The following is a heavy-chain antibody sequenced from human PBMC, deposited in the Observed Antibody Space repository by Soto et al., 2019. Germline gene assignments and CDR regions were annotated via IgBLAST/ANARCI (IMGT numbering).Heavy chain of an antibody. Sequence: QVQLQQWGAGLLKPSETLSLTCAVYGGSFSGPNWSWIRQPPGKGLEWIGEINHSGSTNYNPSLKSRFTISIDMSKNQYSLKVTSVTAAGTAVYYCARGWGFGFDPWGQGILVTVSS. CDR3: ARGWGFGFDP. CDR1: GGSFSGPN. CDR2: INHSGST. J-gene: IGHJ5*02. D-gene: IGHD3-10*01. V-gene: IGHV4-34*01.